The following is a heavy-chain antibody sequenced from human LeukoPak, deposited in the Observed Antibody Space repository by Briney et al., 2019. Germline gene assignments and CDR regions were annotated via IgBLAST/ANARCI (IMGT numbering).Heavy chain of an antibody. V-gene: IGHV4-31*03. D-gene: IGHD3-9*01. CDR2: IYYSGST. Sequence: PSETLSLTCTVSGGSISSGGYSWSWIRQHPGQGLEWIGYIYYSGSTYYNPSLKSRVTISVDTSKNQFSLKLSSVTAADTAVYYCARFADILTGYYSIDDYFDYWGQGTLVTVSS. CDR3: ARFADILTGYYSIDDYFDY. J-gene: IGHJ4*02. CDR1: GGSISSGGYS.